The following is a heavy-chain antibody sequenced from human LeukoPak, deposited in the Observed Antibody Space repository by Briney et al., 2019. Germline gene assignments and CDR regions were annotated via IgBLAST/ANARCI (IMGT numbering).Heavy chain of an antibody. CDR2: IYYSGST. J-gene: IGHJ4*02. Sequence: PGGSLRLSCAASGFIFNDHYMDWVRQAPGKGLEWIGSIYYSGSTYYNPSLKSRVTISVDTSKNQFSLKLSSVTAADTAVYYCARDRTWGTGDYWGQGTLVIVSS. V-gene: IGHV4-38-2*02. D-gene: IGHD3-16*01. CDR3: ARDRTWGTGDY. CDR1: GFIFNDHY.